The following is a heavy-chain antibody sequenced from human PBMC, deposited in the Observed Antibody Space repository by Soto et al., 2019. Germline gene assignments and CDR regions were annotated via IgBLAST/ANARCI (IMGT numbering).Heavy chain of an antibody. V-gene: IGHV5-10-1*01. J-gene: IGHJ5*02. CDR2: IDPRDSYT. Sequence: GESLKISCTGFGYTFTTFWISWVRQMPGRGLEWMGRIDPRDSYTNYSPSFQGHVTISADKSISTADLQWGSLKASDTAMYYCARLYCSSSTCDSWFDPWGQGTLVTVSS. D-gene: IGHD2-2*01. CDR1: GYTFTTFW. CDR3: ARLYCSSSTCDSWFDP.